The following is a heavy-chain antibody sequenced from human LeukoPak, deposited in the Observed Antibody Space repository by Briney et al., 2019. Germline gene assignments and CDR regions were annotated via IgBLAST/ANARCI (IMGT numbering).Heavy chain of an antibody. D-gene: IGHD4-23*01. V-gene: IGHV3-74*01. CDR2: INSDGSST. J-gene: IGHJ4*02. CDR3: ARARYGGNYYFDY. CDR1: GFTFSSYW. Sequence: GGSLRLSCAASGFTFSSYWMHWVRHAPGKGLVWVSRINSDGSSTSYADSVKGRFTISRDNAKNTLYLQMNSLRAEDTAVYYCARARYGGNYYFDYWGQGTLVTVSS.